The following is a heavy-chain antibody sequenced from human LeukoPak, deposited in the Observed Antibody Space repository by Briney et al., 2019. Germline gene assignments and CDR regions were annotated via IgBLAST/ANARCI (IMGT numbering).Heavy chain of an antibody. J-gene: IGHJ6*04. D-gene: IGHD3-10*02. CDR3: AELGITMIGGL. CDR2: ISSSGITI. CDR1: GFTFSSYW. Sequence: GGSLSLSCAASGFTFSSYWMSWVRQAPGKGLEWVSYISSSGITIYYADSVKSRFTISRDNAKNSRYLEMNSLRAEDTAVYYCAELGITMIGGLWGEETTVTISS. V-gene: IGHV3-48*04.